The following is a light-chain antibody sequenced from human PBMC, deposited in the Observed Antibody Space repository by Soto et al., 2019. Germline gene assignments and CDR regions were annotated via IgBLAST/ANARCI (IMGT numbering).Light chain of an antibody. CDR3: QQYGSSPPYT. CDR2: GAS. V-gene: IGKV3-20*01. Sequence: EIVLTQSPGTLSLSPGGRATLSCRASHSVSSSYLAWYQQKPGQAPRLLIYGASSRATGIPDRFSGSGSGTDFTLTISRLEPEDFAVYDCQQYGSSPPYTFGPGTKVDIK. CDR1: HSVSSSY. J-gene: IGKJ3*01.